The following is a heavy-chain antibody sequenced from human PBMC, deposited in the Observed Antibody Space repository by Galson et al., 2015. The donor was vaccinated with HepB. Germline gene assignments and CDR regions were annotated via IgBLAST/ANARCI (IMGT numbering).Heavy chain of an antibody. CDR3: ARDWAAAEWVYAFDI. V-gene: IGHV3-20*04. CDR1: GFTFDDYG. J-gene: IGHJ3*02. Sequence: SLRLSCAASGFTFDDYGMSWVRQAPGKGLEWVSGINWNGGSTGYADSVKGRFTISRDNAKNSLYLQMNSLRAEDTALYYCARDWAAAEWVYAFDIWGQGTMVTVSS. D-gene: IGHD6-13*01. CDR2: INWNGGST.